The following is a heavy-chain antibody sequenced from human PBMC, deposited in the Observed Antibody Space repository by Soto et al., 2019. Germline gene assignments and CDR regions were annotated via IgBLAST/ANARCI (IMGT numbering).Heavy chain of an antibody. J-gene: IGHJ4*02. CDR3: AMVAVAGRMDY. Sequence: SETLSLTCTVSGGSISSYYWSWIRQPPGKGLEWIGYIYYSGSTNYNPSLKSRVTISVDTSKNQFSLKLSSVTAADTAVYYCAMVAVAGRMDYWGQGTLVTVSS. CDR2: IYYSGST. CDR1: GGSISSYY. D-gene: IGHD6-19*01. V-gene: IGHV4-59*01.